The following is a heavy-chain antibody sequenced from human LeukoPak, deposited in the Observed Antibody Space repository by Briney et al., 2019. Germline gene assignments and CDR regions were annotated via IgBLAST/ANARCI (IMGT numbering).Heavy chain of an antibody. V-gene: IGHV1-69*13. CDR3: ARDLIETIFGVVIIGGWFDP. J-gene: IGHJ5*02. D-gene: IGHD3-3*01. Sequence: SVKVSCKASGGTFSSYAISWVRQAPGQGLEWMGGIIPIFGTANYAQKFQGRVTITADESTSTAYMELSSLRSEDTAVYYCARDLIETIFGVVIIGGWFDPWAREPWSPSPQ. CDR2: IIPIFGTA. CDR1: GGTFSSYA.